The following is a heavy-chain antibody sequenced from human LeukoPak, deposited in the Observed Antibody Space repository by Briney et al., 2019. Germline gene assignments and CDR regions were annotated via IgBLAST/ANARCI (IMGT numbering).Heavy chain of an antibody. CDR2: ISWNSVDI. CDR3: ARGRDYYYMDV. V-gene: IGHV3-9*01. CDR1: GFTFDDYA. J-gene: IGHJ6*03. Sequence: GRSLRLSCAASGFTFDDYAMHWVRQAPGKGLEWVSGISWNSVDIGYVDSVKGRFTISRDNSKNTLYLQMNSLRAEDTAVYYCARGRDYYYMDVWGKGTTVIVSS.